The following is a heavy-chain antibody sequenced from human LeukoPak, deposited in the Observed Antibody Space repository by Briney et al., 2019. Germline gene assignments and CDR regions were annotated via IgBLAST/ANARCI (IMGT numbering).Heavy chain of an antibody. CDR2: IKQDGSDK. CDR1: GFPFSSYW. CDR3: ARLTGTTGFDY. D-gene: IGHD1-1*01. V-gene: IGHV3-7*01. Sequence: HPGGSLRLSCAASGFPFSSYWMRWVRQAPGKGLEWVANIKQDGSDKYYVDSVKGRFTISRDNAKNSLYLQLNSLRADDTAVYYCARLTGTTGFDYWGQGTLVTVSS. J-gene: IGHJ4*02.